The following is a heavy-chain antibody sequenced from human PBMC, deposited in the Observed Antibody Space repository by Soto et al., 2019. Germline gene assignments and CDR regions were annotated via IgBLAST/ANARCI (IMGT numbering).Heavy chain of an antibody. CDR2: IYYSGST. CDR3: ARSYCSGGSCYSEPAAGYYYMDV. V-gene: IGHV4-59*01. CDR1: GGSISSYY. Sequence: ETLSLTCTVSGGSISSYYWSWIRQPPGKGLEWIGYIYYSGSTNYNPSLKSRVTISVDTSKNQFSLKLSSVTAADTAVYYCARSYCSGGSCYSEPAAGYYYMDVWGKGTTVTVSS. J-gene: IGHJ6*03. D-gene: IGHD2-15*01.